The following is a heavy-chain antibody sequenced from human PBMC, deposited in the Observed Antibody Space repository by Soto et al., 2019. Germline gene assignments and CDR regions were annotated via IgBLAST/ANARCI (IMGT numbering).Heavy chain of an antibody. CDR3: ARGRDYGDYFDY. J-gene: IGHJ4*02. CDR1: GGSISSYY. V-gene: IGHV4-59*01. Sequence: SSETLSLTCTVSGGSISSYYWSWIRQPPGKGLEWIGYIYYSGSTNYNPSLKSRVTISVDTSKNQFSLKLSSVTAADTAVYYCARGRDYGDYFDYWGQGTQVTVSS. CDR2: IYYSGST. D-gene: IGHD4-17*01.